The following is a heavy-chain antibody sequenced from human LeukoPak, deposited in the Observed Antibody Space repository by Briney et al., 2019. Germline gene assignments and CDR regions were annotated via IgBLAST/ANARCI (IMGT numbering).Heavy chain of an antibody. CDR3: AARAATGTIVDS. D-gene: IGHD6-13*01. CDR1: GGSISTSSYY. CDR2: MYYSGTT. Sequence: SETLSLTCTVSGGSISTSSYYWGWIRQPPGKGLEWIGNMYYSGTTYYGPSLKSRVTMSVDTSKNQFSLRLTSVAAADTAVYYCAARAATGTIVDSWGQGTLVTVSS. J-gene: IGHJ4*02. V-gene: IGHV4-39*01.